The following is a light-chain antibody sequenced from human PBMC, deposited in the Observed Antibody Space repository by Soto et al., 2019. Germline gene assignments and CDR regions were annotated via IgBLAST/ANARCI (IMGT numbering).Light chain of an antibody. CDR1: QSVSSSY. J-gene: IGKJ1*01. Sequence: EIVLTQSPGTLSLSPGERATLSCRASQSVSSSYLAWYQQKPGQAPRLLIYGASSRATAIPDRFSGSGSGTDLTLTISRLEPEDFAVYYCQQYGGSPRVAFGQGTKVEIK. CDR2: GAS. CDR3: QQYGGSPRVA. V-gene: IGKV3-20*01.